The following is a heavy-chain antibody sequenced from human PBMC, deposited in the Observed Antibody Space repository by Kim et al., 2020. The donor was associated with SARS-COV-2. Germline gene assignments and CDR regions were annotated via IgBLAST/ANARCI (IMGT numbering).Heavy chain of an antibody. V-gene: IGHV4-59*01. Sequence: SETLSLTCSVSGGSIRSYYWTWIRQPTGKRLEWIGYVYHTGSTNYNPSLKGRVTISLDTSRNQFSLTLTSVTAADTAVYYCASSGVGAVGWFDPWCQGTPVTVSS. CDR3: ASSGVGAVGWFDP. CDR2: VYHTGST. CDR1: GGSIRSYY. D-gene: IGHD1-26*01. J-gene: IGHJ5*02.